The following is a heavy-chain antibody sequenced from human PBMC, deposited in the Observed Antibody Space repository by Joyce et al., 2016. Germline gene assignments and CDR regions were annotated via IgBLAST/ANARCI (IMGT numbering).Heavy chain of an antibody. Sequence: EVQLVQSGAEVKKPGEPLKISCQGSGYTFTSFWIGWVRQVPGKGLEWLGIIFPGDSDTRYRPSFEDHVTISADKSLNTAYLQWNSLKASDTAMYYCVRPPGRVYFFDYWGQGTLVTVSS. CDR2: IFPGDSDT. CDR1: GYTFTSFW. V-gene: IGHV5-51*01. CDR3: VRPPGRVYFFDY. D-gene: IGHD1-26*01. J-gene: IGHJ4*02.